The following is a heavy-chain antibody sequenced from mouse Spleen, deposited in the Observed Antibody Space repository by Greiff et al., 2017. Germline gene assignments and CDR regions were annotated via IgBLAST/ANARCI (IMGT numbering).Heavy chain of an antibody. CDR3: TRANWGY. Sequence: EVQLQQSGAELVRPGASVKLSCTASGFNIKDDYMHWVKQRPEQGLEWIGWIDPENGDTEYASKFQGKATITADTSSNTAYLQLSSLTSEDTAVYYCTRANWGYWGQGTTLTVSS. CDR2: IDPENGDT. CDR1: GFNIKDDY. D-gene: IGHD4-1*01. V-gene: IGHV14-4*01. J-gene: IGHJ2*01.